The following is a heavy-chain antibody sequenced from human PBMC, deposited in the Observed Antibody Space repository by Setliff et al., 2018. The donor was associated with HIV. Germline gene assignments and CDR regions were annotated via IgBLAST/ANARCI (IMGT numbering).Heavy chain of an antibody. CDR2: IDHSGDT. Sequence: SETLSLTCAVYGGSFSGVYWTWLRQPPGKGLEWIGEIDHSGDTNYNPSLTSRVTLSVDTSKNQFSLRVTSVTAADTAIYYCARGVNFDYWGQGTQVTVSS. CDR3: ARGVNFDY. CDR1: GGSFSGVY. J-gene: IGHJ4*02. V-gene: IGHV4-34*01.